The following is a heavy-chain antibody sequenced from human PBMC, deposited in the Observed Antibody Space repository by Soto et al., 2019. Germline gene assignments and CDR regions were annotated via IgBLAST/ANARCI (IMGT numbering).Heavy chain of an antibody. J-gene: IGHJ6*02. D-gene: IGHD1-7*01. CDR2: IKQDGSEK. V-gene: IGHV3-7*01. Sequence: GGSLRLSCAASGFTFSSYWMSWVRQAPGKGLEWVANIKQDGSEKYYVDSVKGRFTISRDNAKNSLYLQMNSPRAEDTAVYYCARESAGTLHYYYGMDVWGPGTTVTVYS. CDR3: ARESAGTLHYYYGMDV. CDR1: GFTFSSYW.